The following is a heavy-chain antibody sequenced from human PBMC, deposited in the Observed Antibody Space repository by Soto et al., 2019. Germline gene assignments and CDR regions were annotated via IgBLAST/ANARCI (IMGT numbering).Heavy chain of an antibody. D-gene: IGHD3-10*01. Sequence: QVKLQESSPGLATPSGTLSLTCAVSGVSISSGNWWTWVRQSPQRGLEYIGEIFHDGTANYYPSFERRVAISVDTSKNQFSLKLISVTAADTAIYFCARLVYDTRLNYMYFDFWGQGTLVTVSS. J-gene: IGHJ4*02. CDR1: GVSISSGNW. V-gene: IGHV4-4*02. CDR2: IFHDGTA. CDR3: ARLVYDTRLNYMYFDF.